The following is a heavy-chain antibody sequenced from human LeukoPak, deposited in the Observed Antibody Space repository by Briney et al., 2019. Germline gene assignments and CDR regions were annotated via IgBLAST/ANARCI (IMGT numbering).Heavy chain of an antibody. CDR1: GFTFSSYA. V-gene: IGHV3-23*01. J-gene: IGHJ4*02. D-gene: IGHD3-16*02. CDR2: ISGSGGST. CDR3: AKDPRFYDYVWGSYRYTDEGI. Sequence: GGSLRLSCAASGFTFSSYAMSWVRQAPGKGLEWVSAISGSGGSTYYADSVKGRFTISRDNSKNTLYLQMNSLRAEDTAVYYCAKDPRFYDYVWGSYRYTDEGIWGQGTLVTVPS.